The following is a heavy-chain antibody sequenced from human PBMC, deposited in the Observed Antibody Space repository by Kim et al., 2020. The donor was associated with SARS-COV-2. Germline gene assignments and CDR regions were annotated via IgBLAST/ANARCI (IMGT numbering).Heavy chain of an antibody. V-gene: IGHV3-23*01. CDR2: ITGNGGT. Sequence: GGSLRLSCAASGFTFRSFAMSWVRQAPGKGLDWVSAITGNGGTFYADSAKGRFTISRDNSTNTLYLQLNSLRVEDTAIYYCAKMKGQQWTNYGMDVWGQGTPVTVS. J-gene: IGHJ6*02. CDR1: GFTFRSFA. D-gene: IGHD6-19*01. CDR3: AKMKGQQWTNYGMDV.